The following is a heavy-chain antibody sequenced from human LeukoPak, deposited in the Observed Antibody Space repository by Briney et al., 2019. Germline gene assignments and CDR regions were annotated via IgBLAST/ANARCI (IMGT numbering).Heavy chain of an antibody. CDR2: VKSKGWGGTI. CDR3: AHIFSAVTPAFAS. Sequence: GGSLRLSCAVSGLTFTDAWMSWVRQAPGKGLEWVGRVKSKGWGGTIDYAAPVKHRFTISRDDSKNTLFLQMSSLKTEDTAVYYCAHIFSAVTPAFASWGQGTLVTVSP. D-gene: IGHD4-23*01. V-gene: IGHV3-15*01. CDR1: GLTFTDAW. J-gene: IGHJ4*02.